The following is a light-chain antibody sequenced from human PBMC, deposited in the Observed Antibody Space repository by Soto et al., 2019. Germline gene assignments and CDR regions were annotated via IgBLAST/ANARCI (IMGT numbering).Light chain of an antibody. CDR2: DDS. V-gene: IGLV3-21*02. CDR1: NIGSKS. J-gene: IGLJ2*01. Sequence: YELTQPPSVSVAPGLTARITCEGNNIGSKSVHWYQQKPGQAPVLVVYDDSDRPSGIPERFSGSNSGNTATLSISWVGAGDEADYYCQLWDSSSDHVVFGGGTKLTVL. CDR3: QLWDSSSDHVV.